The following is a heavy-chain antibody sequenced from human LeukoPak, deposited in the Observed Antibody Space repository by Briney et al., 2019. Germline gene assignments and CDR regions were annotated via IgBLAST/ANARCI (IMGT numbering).Heavy chain of an antibody. V-gene: IGHV3-48*03. CDR2: ISSSGSTI. CDR1: GFTSSSYE. Sequence: GGSLRLSCAASGFTSSSYEMNWVRQAPGKGLEWVSYISSSGSTIYYADSVKGRFTISRDNAKNSLYLQMNSLRAEDTAVYYCARATRGYSYVYWFDPWGQGTLVTVSS. J-gene: IGHJ5*02. CDR3: ARATRGYSYVYWFDP. D-gene: IGHD5-18*01.